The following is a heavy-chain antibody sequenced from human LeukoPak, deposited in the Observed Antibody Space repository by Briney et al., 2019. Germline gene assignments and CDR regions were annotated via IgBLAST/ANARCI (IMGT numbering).Heavy chain of an antibody. J-gene: IGHJ4*02. CDR2: IYYSGNT. D-gene: IGHD5-12*01. CDR1: GDSISSYY. CDR3: ARAHSYSGFAEADY. Sequence: SETLSLTCRVSGDSISSYYWSWIRQPPGKGLEWTGYIYYSGNTKYNPSLKSRVTISVDTSRNQFSLKLSSVTAADTAVYYCARAHSYSGFAEADYWGQGTLVTVSS. V-gene: IGHV4-59*01.